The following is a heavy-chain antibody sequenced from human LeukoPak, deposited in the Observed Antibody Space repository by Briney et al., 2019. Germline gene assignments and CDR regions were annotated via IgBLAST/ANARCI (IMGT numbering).Heavy chain of an antibody. J-gene: IGHJ5*02. CDR2: IIPILGIA. D-gene: IGHD3-3*01. V-gene: IGHV1-69*04. CDR1: GGTFSSYA. CDR3: TRDSITIFLFDP. Sequence: SVKVSCKASGGTFSSYAIIWVRQAPGQGLEWMGRIIPILGIANYAQKSPGRVTITADKSTSTAYRELSSLRSEDTAVYYCTRDSITIFLFDPWGQGTLVTVSS.